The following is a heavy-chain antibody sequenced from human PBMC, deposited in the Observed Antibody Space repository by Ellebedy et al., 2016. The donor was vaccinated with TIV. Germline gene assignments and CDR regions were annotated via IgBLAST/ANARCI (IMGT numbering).Heavy chain of an antibody. CDR2: ISSSSSYT. D-gene: IGHD5-12*01. Sequence: GGSLRLSCAASGFTFSDYYMSWIRQAPGKGLEWVSYISSSSSYTNYADSVKGRFTISRDNAKNSLYLQMNSLRAEDTAVYYCAREGNSGYENTNYYYYGMDVWGQGTTVTVSS. J-gene: IGHJ6*02. V-gene: IGHV3-11*06. CDR3: AREGNSGYENTNYYYYGMDV. CDR1: GFTFSDYY.